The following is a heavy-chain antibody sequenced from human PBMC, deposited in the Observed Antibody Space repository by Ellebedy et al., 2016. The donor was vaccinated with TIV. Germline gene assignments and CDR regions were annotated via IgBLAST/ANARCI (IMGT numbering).Heavy chain of an antibody. CDR2: IYYSGST. J-gene: IGHJ4*02. CDR3: ARVASYCGGDCYLDY. D-gene: IGHD2-21*02. Sequence: SETLSLXXTVSGGSISSYYWSWIRQPPGKGLEWIGYIYYSGSTNYNPSLKSRVTISVDTSKNQFSLKLSSVTAADTAVYYCARVASYCGGDCYLDYWGQGTLVTVSS. CDR1: GGSISSYY. V-gene: IGHV4-59*01.